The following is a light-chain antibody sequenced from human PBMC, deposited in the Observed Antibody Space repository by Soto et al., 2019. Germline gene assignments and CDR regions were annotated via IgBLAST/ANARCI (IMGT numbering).Light chain of an antibody. CDR2: MAS. CDR3: QQSYTTPWT. V-gene: IGKV1-39*01. CDR1: QTIISY. J-gene: IGKJ1*01. Sequence: DIPMTQSPSSLSASVGDRVTITCRASQTIISYLNWYQQKPGQAPNLLIYMASSLQSGVPSRFSGSGSGTDFTLTISSLQPEDFAAYYCQQSYTTPWTFGQGTKVEIK.